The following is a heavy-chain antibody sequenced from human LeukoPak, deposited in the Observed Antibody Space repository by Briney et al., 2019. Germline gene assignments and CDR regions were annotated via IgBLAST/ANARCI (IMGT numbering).Heavy chain of an antibody. D-gene: IGHD3-10*02. CDR1: GFTFSSYE. Sequence: GGSLRLSCAASGFTFSSYEMNWVRQAPGEGLEWVSYISSSGSTIYYADSVKGRFTISRDNAKNSLYLQMNSLRAEDTAVYYCAELGITMIGGAWGKGTTVTVSS. J-gene: IGHJ6*04. V-gene: IGHV3-48*03. CDR3: AELGITMIGGA. CDR2: ISSSGSTI.